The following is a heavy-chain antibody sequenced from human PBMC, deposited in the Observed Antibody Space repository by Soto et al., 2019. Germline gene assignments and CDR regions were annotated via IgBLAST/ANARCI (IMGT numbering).Heavy chain of an antibody. D-gene: IGHD3-9*01. V-gene: IGHV1-18*01. CDR3: ARWGPIRYFDWLHVDY. CDR2: ISAYNGNT. Sequence: ASVKVSCKASGYTFTSYGISWVRQAPGQGLEWMGWISAYNGNTNYAQKLQGRVTMTTDTSTSTAYMELRSLRSDDTAVYYCARWGPIRYFDWLHVDYWGQGTLVTVSS. CDR1: GYTFTSYG. J-gene: IGHJ4*02.